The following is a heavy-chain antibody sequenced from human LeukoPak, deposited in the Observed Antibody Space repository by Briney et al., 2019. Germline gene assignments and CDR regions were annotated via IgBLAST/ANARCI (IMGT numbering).Heavy chain of an antibody. CDR3: ARLYCSGGSCYSFDY. Sequence: PSETLSLTCTVSGGSISSYYWSWIRQPPGKGLEWIGYIYYSGSTNYNPSLKGRVTISVDTSKNQFSLKLSSVTAADTAVYYCARLYCSGGSCYSFDYWGQGTLVTVSS. CDR2: IYYSGST. V-gene: IGHV4-59*08. D-gene: IGHD2-15*01. CDR1: GGSISSYY. J-gene: IGHJ4*02.